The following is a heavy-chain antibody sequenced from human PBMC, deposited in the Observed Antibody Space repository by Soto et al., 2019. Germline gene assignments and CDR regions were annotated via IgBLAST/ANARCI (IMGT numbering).Heavy chain of an antibody. CDR3: AKSFCSSSSCFFVWVDP. J-gene: IGHJ5*02. V-gene: IGHV3-23*01. Sequence: PGGSLRLSCAASGFTFSGYAMSWVRQAPGKGLECISLISGTGVPTLYAESVKGRFSVSRDNSKNTLFLEMNNLRVDDTAIYYCAKSFCSSSSCFFVWVDPWGPGTLVTVSS. D-gene: IGHD2-2*01. CDR1: GFTFSGYA. CDR2: ISGTGVPT.